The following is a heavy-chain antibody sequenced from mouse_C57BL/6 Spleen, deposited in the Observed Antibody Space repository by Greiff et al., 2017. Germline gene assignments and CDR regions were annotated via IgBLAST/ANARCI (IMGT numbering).Heavy chain of an antibody. CDR3: ARGGGYDGYFDY. CDR2: IYPGDGDT. J-gene: IGHJ2*01. CDR1: GYAFSSSW. Sequence: VKLQESGPELVKPGASVKISCKASGYAFSSSWMNWVKQRPGKGLEWIGRIYPGDGDTNYNGKFKGKATLTADKSSSTAYMQLSSLTSEDSAVYFGARGGGYDGYFDYWGQGTTLTVSS. V-gene: IGHV1-82*01. D-gene: IGHD2-3*01.